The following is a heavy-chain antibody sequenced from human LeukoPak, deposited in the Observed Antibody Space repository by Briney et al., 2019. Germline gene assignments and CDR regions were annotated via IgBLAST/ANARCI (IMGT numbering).Heavy chain of an antibody. D-gene: IGHD1-26*01. Sequence: SETLSLTSAVYGGSFSGYYWSWIRPAPGKRLEWIGEINISGSTHYNPSLKRRVTISVDTSKNQFSLKLSSVTAADTAVYYCARGGWELLDRTSQIDIWGQGTMVTLSS. V-gene: IGHV4-34*01. J-gene: IGHJ3*02. CDR3: ARGGWELLDRTSQIDI. CDR1: GGSFSGYY. CDR2: INISGST.